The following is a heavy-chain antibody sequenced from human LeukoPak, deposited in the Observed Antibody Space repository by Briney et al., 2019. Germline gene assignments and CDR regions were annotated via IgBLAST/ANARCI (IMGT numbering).Heavy chain of an antibody. J-gene: IGHJ3*02. CDR2: IKRDGSEK. D-gene: IGHD6-19*01. V-gene: IGHV3-7*01. CDR3: ARDATPGYSGAWLDSFDI. CDR1: GFTFSNYW. Sequence: GGSLRLSCAGTGFTFSNYWMTWVRQAPGKGLEWVANIKRDGSEKHDVASVMGRFTISRDNAMNSLYLEMSSLRVEDTAVSYCARDATPGYSGAWLDSFDIWGQGTMVTVSS.